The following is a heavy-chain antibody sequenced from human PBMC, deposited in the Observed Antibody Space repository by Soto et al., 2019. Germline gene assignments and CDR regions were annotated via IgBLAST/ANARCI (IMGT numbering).Heavy chain of an antibody. D-gene: IGHD6-19*01. V-gene: IGHV3-30-3*01. CDR2: ISYDGSNK. CDR3: ARDSEQWSSYYYYGMDV. Sequence: PGGSLRLSCAASGFTFSSYAMHWVRQAPGKGLEWVAVISYDGSNKYYADSVKGRFTISRVNSKNTLYLQMNSLRAEVTAVYYCARDSEQWSSYYYYGMDVWGQGTTVTVSS. CDR1: GFTFSSYA. J-gene: IGHJ6*02.